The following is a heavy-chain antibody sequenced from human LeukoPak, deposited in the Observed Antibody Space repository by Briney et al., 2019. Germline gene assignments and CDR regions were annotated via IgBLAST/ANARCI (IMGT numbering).Heavy chain of an antibody. CDR1: GGSISSYY. V-gene: IGHV4-59*01. J-gene: IGHJ4*02. CDR3: ASGRPLGFDY. Sequence: SETLSLPCTVSGGSISSYYWTWLRQPPGKGLEWIGYIYYSGSTNYTPSLKGRVTISVDTSKNQFSLKLSSVTVADTAVYYCASGRPLGFDYWGQGTLVTVSS. D-gene: IGHD1-26*01. CDR2: IYYSGST.